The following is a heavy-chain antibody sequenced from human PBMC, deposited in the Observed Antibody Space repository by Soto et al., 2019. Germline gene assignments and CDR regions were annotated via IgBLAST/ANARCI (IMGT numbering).Heavy chain of an antibody. V-gene: IGHV3-23*01. Sequence: EVQLLESGGGLVQPGGSLRLSCAAPGSTFSGYAMTWVAQAPGKGLEWVSAISGSGGTTYYADSVKGRFTFSRDNSKNTLYLQMNSLRAEDTAVYYCAKTANGWFSAFDIWGQGTMVTVSS. CDR2: ISGSGGTT. J-gene: IGHJ3*02. D-gene: IGHD6-19*01. CDR3: AKTANGWFSAFDI. CDR1: GSTFSGYA.